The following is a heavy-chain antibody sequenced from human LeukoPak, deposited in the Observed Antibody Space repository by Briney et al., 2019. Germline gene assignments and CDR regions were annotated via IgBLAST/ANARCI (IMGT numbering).Heavy chain of an antibody. D-gene: IGHD3-22*01. J-gene: IGHJ5*02. CDR2: IKQDGSEK. CDR1: GFTFSSYW. CDR3: ASDPIRYYDSNPFDP. V-gene: IGHV3-7*01. Sequence: GGSLRLSCAASGFTFSSYWMSWVRQAPGKGLEWVANIKQDGSEKSYVDSVRGRFTISRDNAKNSLYLQMTSLRVEDTAVYYCASDPIRYYDSNPFDPWGQGTLVTVSS.